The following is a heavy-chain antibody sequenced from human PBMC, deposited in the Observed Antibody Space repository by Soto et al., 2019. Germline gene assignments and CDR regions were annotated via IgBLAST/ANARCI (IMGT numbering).Heavy chain of an antibody. D-gene: IGHD3-22*01. V-gene: IGHV4-31*03. CDR1: GGSISSGGYY. Sequence: QVQLQESGPGLVKPSQTLSLTCTVSGGSISSGGYYWSWIRQHPGKGLEWIGYLYYSGSTYYNPSLKSRVTISVDTSKTQFSLKLSSVTAADTAVYYCAREPHEVVVTRNYYYGMDVWGQGTTVTVSS. CDR3: AREPHEVVVTRNYYYGMDV. J-gene: IGHJ6*02. CDR2: LYYSGST.